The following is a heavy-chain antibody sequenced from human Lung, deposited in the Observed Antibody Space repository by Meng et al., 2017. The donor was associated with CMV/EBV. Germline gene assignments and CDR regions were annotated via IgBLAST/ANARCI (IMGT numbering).Heavy chain of an antibody. Sequence: GESXKISXAASGFTFSSYAMTWVRQAPGKGLEWVSVISGGGGTTDFADSVKGRFTISRDNSKNTLYLQMYSLRAEDTAVYYCAKEPTYQRYSGSYLDYWGQGXLVTVSS. CDR3: AKEPTYQRYSGSYLDY. D-gene: IGHD1-26*01. J-gene: IGHJ4*02. CDR1: GFTFSSYA. CDR2: ISGGGGTT. V-gene: IGHV3-23*01.